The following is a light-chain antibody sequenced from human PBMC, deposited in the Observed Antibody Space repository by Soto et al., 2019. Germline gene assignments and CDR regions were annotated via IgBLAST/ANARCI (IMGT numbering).Light chain of an antibody. CDR1: SSDVGSYNY. CDR2: DVS. CDR3: TSFTTSSTYC. V-gene: IGLV2-14*01. Sequence: QSALTQPASVSGSTGQSITISCSGTSSDVGSYNYVSWYQQHPGKAPKLMIYDVSNRPSGVSNRFSGSKSGNTASLTISGLQAEDEADYYCTSFTTSSTYCFGTVTKLTVL. J-gene: IGLJ1*01.